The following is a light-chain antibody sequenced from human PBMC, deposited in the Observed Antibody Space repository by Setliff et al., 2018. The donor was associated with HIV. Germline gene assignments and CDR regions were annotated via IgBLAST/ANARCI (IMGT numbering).Light chain of an antibody. Sequence: QSALTQPASVSGSPGQSITISCTGTSSDVGGYDYVSWYQQHPGKVPKLMLYEVGNRPSGVSNRFSGSKSGKTASLTISGLQAEDEADYYCCSYTSSTTLVFGTGTKVTVL. J-gene: IGLJ1*01. V-gene: IGLV2-14*01. CDR3: CSYTSSTTLV. CDR1: SSDVGGYDY. CDR2: EVG.